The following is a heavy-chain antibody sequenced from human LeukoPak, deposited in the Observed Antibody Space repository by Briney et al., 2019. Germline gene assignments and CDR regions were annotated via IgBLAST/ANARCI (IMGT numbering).Heavy chain of an antibody. CDR2: IYYSGST. D-gene: IGHD3-3*01. V-gene: IGHV4-39*01. J-gene: IGHJ2*01. Sequence: SETLSLTCTVSGGSISSSSYYWGWIRQPPGKGLEWIGSIYYSGSTYYNPSLKSRVTISVDTSKNPFSLKLSSVTAADTAVYYCAGCIRIFGVAGRGTFNLGGGGTRSLSPQ. CDR3: AGCIRIFGVAGRGTFNL. CDR1: GGSISSSSYY.